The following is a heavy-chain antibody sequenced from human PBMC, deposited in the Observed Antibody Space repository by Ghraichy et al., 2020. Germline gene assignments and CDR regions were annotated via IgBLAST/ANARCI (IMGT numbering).Heavy chain of an antibody. CDR3: ARDLDRSHAFDI. CDR1: GYTFTGYY. Sequence: ASVKVSCKASGYTFTGYYMHWVRQAPGQGLEWMGWINPNSGGTNYAQKFQGRVTMTRDTSISTAYMELSRLRSDDTAVYYCARDLDRSHAFDIWGQGTMVTVSS. D-gene: IGHD3/OR15-3a*01. J-gene: IGHJ3*02. V-gene: IGHV1-2*02. CDR2: INPNSGGT.